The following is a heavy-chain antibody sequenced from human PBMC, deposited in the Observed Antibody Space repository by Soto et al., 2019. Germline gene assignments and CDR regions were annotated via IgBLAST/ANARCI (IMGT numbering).Heavy chain of an antibody. Sequence: GASVKVSCKASGYTFTSYDINWVRQATGQGLEWMGWMNPNSGNTGYAQKFQGRVTMTRNTSISTAYMELSSLRSEDTAVYYCARGYADRNYYYYGMDVWGQGTTVTVSS. J-gene: IGHJ6*02. CDR1: GYTFTSYD. CDR3: ARGYADRNYYYYGMDV. CDR2: MNPNSGNT. D-gene: IGHD2-8*01. V-gene: IGHV1-8*01.